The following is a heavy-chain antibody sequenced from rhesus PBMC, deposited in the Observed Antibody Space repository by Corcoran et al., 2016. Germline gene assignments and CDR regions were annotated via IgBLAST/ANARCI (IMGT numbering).Heavy chain of an antibody. V-gene: IGHV4S10*01. Sequence: QVQLQESGPGVVKPSETLSLTCAVFGGPLSDSYPWNRILQPPGRGLGGIGFIFGSSTNTNNNPSLKSRVTISRDTSKNQFSVKLSSVTAADTAMYFCARGAAADCFDYWGQGVLVTVSS. CDR2: IFGSSTNT. J-gene: IGHJ4*01. D-gene: IGHD6-31*01. CDR3: ARGAAADCFDY. CDR1: GGPLSDSYP.